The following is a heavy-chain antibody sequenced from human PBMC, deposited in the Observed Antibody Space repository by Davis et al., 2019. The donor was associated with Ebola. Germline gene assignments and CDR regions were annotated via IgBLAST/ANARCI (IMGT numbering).Heavy chain of an antibody. CDR2: INHSGST. CDR3: ARYIVVVVAATQTHNWFDP. Sequence: PSETLSLTCAVYGGSFSGYYWSWIRQPPGKGLEWIGEINHSGSTNYNPSLKSRVTISVDTSKNQFSLKLSSVTAADTAVYYCARYIVVVVAATQTHNWFDPWGQGTLVTVSS. D-gene: IGHD2-15*01. V-gene: IGHV4-34*01. CDR1: GGSFSGYY. J-gene: IGHJ5*02.